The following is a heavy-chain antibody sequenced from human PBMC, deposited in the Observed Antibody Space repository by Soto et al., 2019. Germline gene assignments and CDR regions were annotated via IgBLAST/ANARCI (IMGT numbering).Heavy chain of an antibody. V-gene: IGHV3-15*07. Sequence: GGSLRIFCATLGFPLSTPCINWVRPAPGKGLEWVGSIKSQVNGDTLGIAAPVRGRFAISRDDSRSRVYWQMTRLKTEDTAVYYCSTGSDVAARTDPFDYWGREPLVTVSS. J-gene: IGHJ4*02. CDR3: STGSDVAARTDPFDY. CDR1: GFPLSTPC. CDR2: IKSQVNGDTL.